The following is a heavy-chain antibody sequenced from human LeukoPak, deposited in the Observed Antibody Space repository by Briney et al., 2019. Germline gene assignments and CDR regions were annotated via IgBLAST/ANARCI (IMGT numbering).Heavy chain of an antibody. CDR2: INTNTGNP. V-gene: IGHV7-4-1*01. CDR1: GYTFTSYA. CDR3: ARTAYYYVSSGYYIQYYFDY. Sequence: ASVKVSCKASGYTFTSYAMNWVRQAPGQGLEWMGWINTNTGNPTYAQGFTGRFVFSLDTSVSTAYLQICSLKAEGTAVYYCARTAYYYVSSGYYIQYYFDYWGQGTLVTVSS. J-gene: IGHJ4*02. D-gene: IGHD3-22*01.